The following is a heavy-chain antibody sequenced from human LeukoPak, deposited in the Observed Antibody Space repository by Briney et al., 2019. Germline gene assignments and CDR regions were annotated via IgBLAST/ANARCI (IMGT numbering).Heavy chain of an antibody. CDR3: ARVSSIVALRTANFDF. D-gene: IGHD6-6*01. V-gene: IGHV4-39*02. CDR1: GGSISFSTYY. J-gene: IGHJ4*02. CDR2: IYYSGST. Sequence: PSETLSLTCTVSGGSISFSTYYWGWIRQPPGKGLDWIGSIYYSGSTYYNPSLKSRVTISVDTSKNHFSLELSSVTAADTAVYYCARVSSIVALRTANFDFWGQGTLVTVSS.